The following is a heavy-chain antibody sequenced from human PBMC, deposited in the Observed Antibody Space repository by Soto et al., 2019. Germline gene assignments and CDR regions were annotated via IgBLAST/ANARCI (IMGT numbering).Heavy chain of an antibody. CDR3: AREADILNWFDP. J-gene: IGHJ5*02. D-gene: IGHD3-9*01. CDR1: GFTFSSYS. CDR2: ISSSSSTI. V-gene: IGHV3-48*01. Sequence: EVQLVESGGGLVQPGGSLRLSCAASGFTFSSYSMNWVRQAPGKGLEWVSYISSSSSTIYYADSVKGRFTISRDNAKNSLYLQMNSLRAEDSAVYYWAREADILNWFDPWGQGTLVTVSS.